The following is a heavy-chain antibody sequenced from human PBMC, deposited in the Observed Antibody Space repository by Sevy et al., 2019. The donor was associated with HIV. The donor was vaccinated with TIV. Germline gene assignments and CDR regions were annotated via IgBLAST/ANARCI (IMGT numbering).Heavy chain of an antibody. J-gene: IGHJ2*01. CDR1: GYTFTDFY. CDR3: ARGIAAGGTDWYFDL. CDR2: INLKTGGT. D-gene: IGHD6-13*01. V-gene: IGHV1-2*02. Sequence: ASVKVSCKASGYTFTDFYIHWVRQAPGQGLEWMGWINLKTGGTNNEQKFQDRVTMSRDTSISTHFIEMTRLRSDDTAVYYCARGIAAGGTDWYFDLWGRGTLVTVSS.